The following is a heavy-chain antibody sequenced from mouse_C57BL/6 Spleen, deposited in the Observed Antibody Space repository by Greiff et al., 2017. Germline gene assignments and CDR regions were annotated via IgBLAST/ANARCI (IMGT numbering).Heavy chain of an antibody. D-gene: IGHD1-1*01. CDR1: GYTFTSYG. V-gene: IGHV1-81*01. CDR2: IYPRSGNT. CDR3: ARKITTVVATGDAMDY. J-gene: IGHJ4*01. Sequence: VQLQQSGAELARPGASVKLSCKASGYTFTSYGISWVKQRTGQGLEWIGEIYPRSGNTYYNEKFKGKATLTADKSSSTAYMELRSLTSEDSAVYFCARKITTVVATGDAMDYWGQGTSVTVSS.